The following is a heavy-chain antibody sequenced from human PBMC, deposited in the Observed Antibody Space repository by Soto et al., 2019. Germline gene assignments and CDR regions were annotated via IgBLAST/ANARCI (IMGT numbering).Heavy chain of an antibody. CDR3: ARRYGSGRIYYYGMDV. Sequence: SVKVSCKXSGGTFSSYAISWVRQAPGQGLEWMGGIIPIFGTANYAQKFQGRVTITADEPTSTAYMELSSLRSEDTAVYYCARRYGSGRIYYYGMDVWGQGTTVTVSS. J-gene: IGHJ6*02. D-gene: IGHD3-10*01. CDR1: GGTFSSYA. CDR2: IIPIFGTA. V-gene: IGHV1-69*13.